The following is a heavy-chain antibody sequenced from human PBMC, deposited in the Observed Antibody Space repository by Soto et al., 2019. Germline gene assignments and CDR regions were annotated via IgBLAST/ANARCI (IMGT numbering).Heavy chain of an antibody. J-gene: IGHJ6*02. CDR2: IYYSGST. CDR3: ARDGSSRYCSGGSCYYYYYGMDV. D-gene: IGHD2-15*01. CDR1: GGSVSSGSYY. V-gene: IGHV4-61*01. Sequence: SETLSLTCTVSGGSVSSGSYYWSWIRQPPGKGLEWIGYIYYSGSTNYNPSLKSRVTISVDTSKNQFSLKLSSVTAADTAVYYCARDGSSRYCSGGSCYYYYYGMDVWGQGTTVTVSS.